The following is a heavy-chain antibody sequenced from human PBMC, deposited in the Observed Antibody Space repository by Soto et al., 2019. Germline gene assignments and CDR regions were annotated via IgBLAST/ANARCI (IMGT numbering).Heavy chain of an antibody. CDR1: GFNFSSFA. D-gene: IGHD1-1*01. J-gene: IGHJ4*02. V-gene: IGHV3-30*18. CDR2: VSYDGGTK. Sequence: QAQLVESGGGVVQPGRSLRLSCAASGFNFSSFAMHWDRQAPGKGLEWVAIVSYDGGTKYYADSVKGRFTISRDNSKNTLYLQMNSLRTEDTAVYYCANLPPRGNQSEPDDYWGQGTLVTVSS. CDR3: ANLPPRGNQSEPDDY.